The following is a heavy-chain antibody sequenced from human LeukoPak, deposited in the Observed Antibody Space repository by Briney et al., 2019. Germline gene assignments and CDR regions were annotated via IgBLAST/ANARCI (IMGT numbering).Heavy chain of an antibody. J-gene: IGHJ4*02. CDR2: IYYSGST. CDR3: ARAYLSEPHFDY. CDR1: GGSISSGGYY. V-gene: IGHV4-31*03. Sequence: PSQTLSLTCTVSGGSISSGGYYWSWIRQHPGKGLEWIGYIYYSGSTYYNPSLKSRVTISVDTSKNQFSLKLSSVTAADTAVYYCARAYLSEPHFDYWGQGTLVTVSS. D-gene: IGHD1-14*01.